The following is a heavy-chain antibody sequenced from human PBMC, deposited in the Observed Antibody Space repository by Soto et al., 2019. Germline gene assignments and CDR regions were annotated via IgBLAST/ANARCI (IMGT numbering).Heavy chain of an antibody. CDR3: ARQAIFGVIIIAFDI. CDR1: GYSFSSYW. V-gene: IGHV5-10-1*01. J-gene: IGHJ3*02. D-gene: IGHD3-3*01. CDR2: IDPSDSYT. Sequence: ESLKISFKVSGYSFSSYWITWVRQMPGKGLEWMGRIDPSDSYTNYSPSFQGHVTISADKSISTAYLQWSSLKASDTAMYYCARQAIFGVIIIAFDIWGQGTMVTVSS.